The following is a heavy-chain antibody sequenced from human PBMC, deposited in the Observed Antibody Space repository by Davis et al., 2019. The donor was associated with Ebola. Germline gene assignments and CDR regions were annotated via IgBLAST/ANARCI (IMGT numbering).Heavy chain of an antibody. CDR1: GFTFSGSA. CDR2: IRSKANSYAT. Sequence: GESLKISCAASGFTFSGSAMHWVRQASGKGLEWVGRIRSKANSYATAYAASVKGRFTISRDNSKNTLYLQMNSLRAEDTAVYYCARHTEIYYYYGMDVWGQGTTVTVSS. V-gene: IGHV3-73*01. CDR3: ARHTEIYYYYGMDV. J-gene: IGHJ6*02.